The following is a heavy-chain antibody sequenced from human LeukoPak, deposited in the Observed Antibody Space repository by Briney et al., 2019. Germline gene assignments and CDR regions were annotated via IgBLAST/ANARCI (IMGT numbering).Heavy chain of an antibody. V-gene: IGHV4-30-2*01. CDR3: ARGDAFDI. CDR1: GGSISSGGYS. Sequence: KPSETLSLTCTVSGGSISSGGYSWSWIRQPPGKGLEWIGYIYHSGSTYYNPSLKSRVTISVDRSKNQFSLKLSSVTAADTAVYYCARGDAFDIWGQGTMVTVSS. CDR2: IYHSGST. J-gene: IGHJ3*02.